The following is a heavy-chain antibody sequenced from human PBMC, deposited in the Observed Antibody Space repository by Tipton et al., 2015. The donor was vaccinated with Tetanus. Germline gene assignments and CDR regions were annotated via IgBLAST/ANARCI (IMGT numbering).Heavy chain of an antibody. J-gene: IGHJ4*02. V-gene: IGHV3-53*01. CDR3: NGGSTRAYFDY. D-gene: IGHD2-2*01. CDR2: IYSGGNT. Sequence: SLRLSCAASGFTVSSNYMTWVRQAPGKGLEWVSLIYSGGNTYYADSVKGRFTISRDNSKNTLYLQMNSLRAEDTAAYYCNGGSTRAYFDYWGQGTLVTVSS. CDR1: GFTVSSNY.